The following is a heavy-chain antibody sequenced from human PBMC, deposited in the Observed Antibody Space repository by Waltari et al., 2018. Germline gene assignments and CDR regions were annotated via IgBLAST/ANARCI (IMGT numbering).Heavy chain of an antibody. D-gene: IGHD6-19*01. CDR1: ACSISSSSYY. CDR3: ALSIAVAAQGGNFDY. Sequence: QLQLQESGPGLVKPSETLSLPCTVPACSISSSSYYWGWIRQPPGKGLEWIGIIYYSGSTYYNPSLKSRVTISVDTSKNQFSLKLSSVTAADTAVYYCALSIAVAAQGGNFDYWGQGTLVTVSS. V-gene: IGHV4-39*01. J-gene: IGHJ4*02. CDR2: IYYSGST.